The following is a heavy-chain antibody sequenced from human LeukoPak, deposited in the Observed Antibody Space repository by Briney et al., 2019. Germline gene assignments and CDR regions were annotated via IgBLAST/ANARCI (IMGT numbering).Heavy chain of an antibody. CDR2: ISGSGGST. D-gene: IGHD3-22*01. J-gene: IGHJ4*02. V-gene: IGHV3-23*01. CDR3: AKEGDSSGYYDPDY. CDR1: GFTFSSYA. Sequence: GGSLRLSCAASGFTFSSYAMSWVRQAPGKGLEWVSAISGSGGSTYYADSVKGRFTISRQNSKNTLYRQLNSLRAEDPAVYYCAKEGDSSGYYDPDYWGQGTLVTVSS.